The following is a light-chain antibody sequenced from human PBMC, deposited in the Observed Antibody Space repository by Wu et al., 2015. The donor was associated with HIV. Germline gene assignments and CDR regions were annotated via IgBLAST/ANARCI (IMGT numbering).Light chain of an antibody. CDR3: QQSFSSPYT. Sequence: DIQLTQSPPSLSASVGDRVTITCRASQKISNYLNWYQQKPGNAPKLLIYAAPTLQSGVPSRFSGSGSGTDFTLTISSLQPEDFATYSCQQSFSSPYTFGQGTKLEIK. V-gene: IGKV1-39*01. CDR2: AAP. CDR1: QKISNY. J-gene: IGKJ2*01.